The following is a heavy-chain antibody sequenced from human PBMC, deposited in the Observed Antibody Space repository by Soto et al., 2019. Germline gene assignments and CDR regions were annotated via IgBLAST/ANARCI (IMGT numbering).Heavy chain of an antibody. Sequence: SVKVSCKASGGTFSSYAITWARQTPGQGLEWMGGLIPIVGTANYAQKFQGRVTMTADESTSTAYMELSSLGSEETDGYYCARDTPGQSGYEYYGMDVWGRGTAVTVSS. CDR3: ARDTPGQSGYEYYGMDV. V-gene: IGHV1-69*13. CDR1: GGTFSSYA. D-gene: IGHD3-3*01. J-gene: IGHJ6*02. CDR2: LIPIVGTA.